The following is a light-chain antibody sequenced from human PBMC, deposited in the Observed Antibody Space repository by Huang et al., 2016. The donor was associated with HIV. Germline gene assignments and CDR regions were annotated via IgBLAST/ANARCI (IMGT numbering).Light chain of an antibody. V-gene: IGKV3-11*01. CDR3: QLRSTWPGDT. Sequence: EIVLTQSPATLSLSPGERATLSCRDSQTVSSYLAWYQQKPGQAPRLLIYDASNRATGIPARFSGSGSGTDFTLTISSLEPEDFAVYYCQLRSTWPGDTFGGGTKVEIK. CDR2: DAS. J-gene: IGKJ4*01. CDR1: QTVSSY.